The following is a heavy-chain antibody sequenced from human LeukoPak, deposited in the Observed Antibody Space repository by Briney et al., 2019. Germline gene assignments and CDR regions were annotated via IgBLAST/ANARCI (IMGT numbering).Heavy chain of an antibody. CDR1: GFPFSSYA. V-gene: IGHV3-23*01. J-gene: IGHJ4*02. D-gene: IGHD6-13*01. Sequence: GGSLSLSCAASGFPFSSYAMSWVRQAPGKGLEWVSAISGSGGSTYYADSVKGRFTISRDNSKNTLYLQMNSLRAEDTAVYYCAKDPEQQLAGNFDYWGQGTLVTVSS. CDR3: AKDPEQQLAGNFDY. CDR2: ISGSGGST.